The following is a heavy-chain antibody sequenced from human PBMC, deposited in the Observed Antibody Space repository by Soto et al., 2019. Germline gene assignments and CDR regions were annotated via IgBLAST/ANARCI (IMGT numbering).Heavy chain of an antibody. D-gene: IGHD6-13*01. CDR3: ARESATPGIAAPGVTNNWFDP. Sequence: PQSLTWSVAGGYIIGGGYYWSWIRQHPGKGLEWIGYIYYSGSTYYNPSLKSRVTISVDTSKNQFSLKLSSVTAADTAVYYCARESATPGIAAPGVTNNWFDPRGQGTLVTRSS. V-gene: IGHV4-31*02. CDR1: GGYIIGGGYY. CDR2: IYYSGST. J-gene: IGHJ5*02.